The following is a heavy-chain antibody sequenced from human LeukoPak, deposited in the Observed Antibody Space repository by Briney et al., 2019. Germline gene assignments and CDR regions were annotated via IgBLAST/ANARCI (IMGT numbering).Heavy chain of an antibody. CDR1: GFTFSSYA. V-gene: IGHV3-30*04. CDR3: ARGGGYGDYGMGPDY. CDR2: MSYDGSNK. Sequence: GGSLRLSCAASGFTFSSYAMHWVRQAPGKGLEWVAVMSYDGSNKYYADSVKGRFTISRDNSKNTLYLQMNSLRAEDTAVYYCARGGGYGDYGMGPDYWGQGTLVTVSS. J-gene: IGHJ4*02. D-gene: IGHD4-17*01.